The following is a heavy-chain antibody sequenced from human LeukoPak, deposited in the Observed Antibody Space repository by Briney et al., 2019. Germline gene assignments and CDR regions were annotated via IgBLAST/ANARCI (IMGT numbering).Heavy chain of an antibody. CDR3: ATSLHPYDILTGYYIYFPFDY. CDR2: FDPEDGET. V-gene: IGHV1-24*01. J-gene: IGHJ4*02. D-gene: IGHD3-9*01. Sequence: ASVKVSCKVSGYTLTELSMHWVRQAPGKGLEWMGGFDPEDGETIYAQKFQGRVTMTEDTSTDTAYMELSSLRSEETAVYYCATSLHPYDILTGYYIYFPFDYWGQGTLVTVSS. CDR1: GYTLTELS.